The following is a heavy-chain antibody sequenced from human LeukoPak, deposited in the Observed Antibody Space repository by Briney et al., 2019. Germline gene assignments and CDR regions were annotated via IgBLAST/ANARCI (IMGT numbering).Heavy chain of an antibody. CDR3: ARGRYSSSWFDY. D-gene: IGHD6-13*01. CDR1: GFTFSSYA. Sequence: GGSLRLSCAASGFTFSSYAMHWVRQAPGKGLEWVAVISYDGSNKYYADSVKGRFTISRDNSKNTLYLQMNSLRAEDTAVYYCARGRYSSSWFDYWGQGTQVTVSS. V-gene: IGHV3-30-3*01. CDR2: ISYDGSNK. J-gene: IGHJ4*02.